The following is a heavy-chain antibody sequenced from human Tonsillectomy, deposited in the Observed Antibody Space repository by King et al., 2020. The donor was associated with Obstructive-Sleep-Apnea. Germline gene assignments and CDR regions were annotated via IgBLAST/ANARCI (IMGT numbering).Heavy chain of an antibody. CDR3: ARGGVMGSSTSYLSDD. D-gene: IGHD2-2*01. CDR2: INPDSGFT. J-gene: IGHJ4*02. V-gene: IGHV1-2*02. CDR1: GYTFTDYY. Sequence: QLVQSGAEVKKPGGSVKVFCRASGYTFTDYYMHWVRQAPGQGLEWMGWINPDSGFTDYAQKLECRVTMTRDTSTSTAYIELSRLISDDTAVYYCARGGVMGSSTSYLSDDCGQGTLATVSA.